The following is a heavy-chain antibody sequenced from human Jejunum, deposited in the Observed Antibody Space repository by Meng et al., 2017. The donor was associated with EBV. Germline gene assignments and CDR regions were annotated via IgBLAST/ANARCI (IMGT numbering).Heavy chain of an antibody. V-gene: IGHV1-2*06. CDR2: VNPNSGVT. J-gene: IGHJ4*02. Sequence: QVQLGQSGTEVKDSGASVTVSCKSSGYTFTDYYRHWVRQAPGQGLEWMGRVNPNSGVTNYAEKFQGRVTMTRDTSISTSYMEVSRLTSDDTAVYYCARPISGYTYYFDYWGQGTLVTVSS. D-gene: IGHD5-18*01. CDR3: ARPISGYTYYFDY. CDR1: GYTFTDYY.